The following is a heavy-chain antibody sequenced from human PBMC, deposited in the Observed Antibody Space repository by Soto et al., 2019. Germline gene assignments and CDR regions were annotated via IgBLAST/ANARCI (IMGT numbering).Heavy chain of an antibody. J-gene: IGHJ4*02. CDR3: ARAHIVVVTDFDL. V-gene: IGHV1-18*01. CDR1: GYTFTTYG. Sequence: QVQLVQSGAEVKKPGASLKVSCKASGYTFTTYGLTWVRQAPGQGLEWMGWINGYNGKTKYAQNFQGRLTMTTDTSTTTAYMESRSLRSDDTAVYFCARAHIVVVTDFDLWGQGTLVTVSS. D-gene: IGHD2-21*02. CDR2: INGYNGKT.